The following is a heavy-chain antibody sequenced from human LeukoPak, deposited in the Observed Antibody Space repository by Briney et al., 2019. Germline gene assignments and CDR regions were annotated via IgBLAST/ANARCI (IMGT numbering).Heavy chain of an antibody. CDR1: GGTSCGFY. V-gene: IGHV4-34*01. D-gene: IGHD3-3*01. Sequence: SETLSLTCAVHGGTSCGFYWCWIRQTPGKGLEWIGDINLTANTNYNPSLTDYNPSLKSRVTISVDSSKNESSLRVTSVTAADTGVYYCAIVSHDPLEYGYYIDVWGKGTTVTVSS. CDR2: INLTANT. CDR3: AIVSHDPLEYGYYIDV. J-gene: IGHJ6*03.